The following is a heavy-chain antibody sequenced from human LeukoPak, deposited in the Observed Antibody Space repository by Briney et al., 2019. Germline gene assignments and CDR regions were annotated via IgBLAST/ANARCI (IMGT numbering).Heavy chain of an antibody. V-gene: IGHV3-23*01. D-gene: IGHD3-10*01. CDR3: AKARGSGSYYTDY. CDR2: ISGSGGST. J-gene: IGHJ4*02. CDR1: GFTFSSYA. Sequence: GGSLRLSCAASGFTFSSYAMSWVRQAPGKGLEWVSAISGSGGSTYYADSVKGRFTISRDNSKNTLYPQMDSLRAEDTAVYYCAKARGSGSYYTDYWGQGTLVTVSS.